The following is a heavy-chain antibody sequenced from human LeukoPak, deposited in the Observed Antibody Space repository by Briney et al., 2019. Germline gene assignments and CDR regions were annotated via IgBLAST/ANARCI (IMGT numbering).Heavy chain of an antibody. Sequence: GASVKVSCKASGYTFTSYGINWVRQATGQGLEWMGWMNPNSGNTGYAQKFQGRVTMTRNTSISTAYMELSSLRSEDTAVYYCARLRMVTNWFDPWGQGTLVTVSS. V-gene: IGHV1-8*01. J-gene: IGHJ5*02. CDR2: MNPNSGNT. CDR3: ARLRMVTNWFDP. CDR1: GYTFTSYG. D-gene: IGHD5-18*01.